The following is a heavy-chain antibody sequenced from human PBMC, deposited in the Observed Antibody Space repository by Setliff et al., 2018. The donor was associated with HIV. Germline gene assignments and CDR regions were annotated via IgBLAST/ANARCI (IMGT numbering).Heavy chain of an antibody. CDR1: GYTFTSYY. Sequence: GASVKVSCKASGYTFTSYYMHWVRQAPGQGLEWIGIINPSGGSTYYAQKFQGRVTMTRATSTTTVYMELTSLRSEDTAVYYCARDIAAAGNAFDMWGQGTMVTVS. D-gene: IGHD6-13*01. CDR2: INPSGGST. J-gene: IGHJ3*02. CDR3: ARDIAAAGNAFDM. V-gene: IGHV1-46*01.